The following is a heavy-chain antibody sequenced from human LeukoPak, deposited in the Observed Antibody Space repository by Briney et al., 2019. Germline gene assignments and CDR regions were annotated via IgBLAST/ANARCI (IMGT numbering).Heavy chain of an antibody. CDR1: GFTVSSNY. CDR3: ATAKEALSSSWYLSVDY. D-gene: IGHD6-13*01. V-gene: IGHV3-53*05. CDR2: IYSGGST. Sequence: GGSLRLSCAASGFTVSSNYVSWVRQAPGKGLEWVSVIYSGGSTYYADSVKGRFTISRDNSKNTLYLQMNSLRAEDTAVYYCATAKEALSSSWYLSVDYWGQGTLVTVSS. J-gene: IGHJ4*02.